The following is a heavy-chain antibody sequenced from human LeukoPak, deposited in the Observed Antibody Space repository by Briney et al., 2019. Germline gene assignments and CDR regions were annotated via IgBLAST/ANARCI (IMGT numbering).Heavy chain of an antibody. Sequence: GGSLRLSCAASGFTFSTYEMNWVRQAPGKGLEWVSYISGTGSTIYYADSVKGRFTISGDNAKNSLYLQMTSLRAEDAAVYYCARVVRDGYNRIDYWGQGTLVTVSS. CDR1: GFTFSTYE. CDR3: ARVVRDGYNRIDY. V-gene: IGHV3-48*03. J-gene: IGHJ4*02. CDR2: ISGTGSTI. D-gene: IGHD5-24*01.